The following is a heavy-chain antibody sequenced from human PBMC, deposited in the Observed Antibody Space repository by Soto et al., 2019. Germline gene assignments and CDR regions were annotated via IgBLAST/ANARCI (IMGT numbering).Heavy chain of an antibody. CDR3: ARTLDYGDYVGCNY. Sequence: QVQLVQSGAEVKKPGASVKVSCKASGYTFTSYDINWVRQATGQGLEWMGWMNPNSGNTGYAQKFQGRVTMTRNTSISTAYMELSSLRSEDTAVYFCARTLDYGDYVGCNYWGQGTLVTVSS. J-gene: IGHJ4*02. D-gene: IGHD4-17*01. CDR2: MNPNSGNT. V-gene: IGHV1-8*01. CDR1: GYTFTSYD.